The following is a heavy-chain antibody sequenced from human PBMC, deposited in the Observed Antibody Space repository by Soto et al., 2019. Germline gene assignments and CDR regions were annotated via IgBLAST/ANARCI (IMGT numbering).Heavy chain of an antibody. CDR2: IGTAGDP. Sequence: GGSLRLSCAASGFTFSSYDMHWVRQATGKGLEWVSAIGTAGDPYYPGSVKGRFTISRENAKNSLYLQMNSLRAGDTAVYYCARGSLRGRLDAFDIWGQGTMVTVSS. V-gene: IGHV3-13*05. J-gene: IGHJ3*02. CDR1: GFTFSSYD. CDR3: ARGSLRGRLDAFDI. D-gene: IGHD4-17*01.